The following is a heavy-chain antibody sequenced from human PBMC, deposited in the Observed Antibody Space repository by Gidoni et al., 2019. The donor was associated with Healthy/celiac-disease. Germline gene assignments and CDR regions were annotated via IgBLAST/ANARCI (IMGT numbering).Heavy chain of an antibody. V-gene: IGHV1-18*01. CDR3: ARALVEGSGSYYNWFDP. D-gene: IGHD3-10*01. Sequence: HVQLVQSGSEVNKPGASVTVSCKASGYTFTSYCISWVRQAPGQGLEWMGWISAYNGNTNYAQKIQGRVTMTTDTSTSTDYMELRSLRSDDTAVYYCARALVEGSGSYYNWFDPWGQGTRVTVSS. CDR2: ISAYNGNT. CDR1: GYTFTSYC. J-gene: IGHJ5*02.